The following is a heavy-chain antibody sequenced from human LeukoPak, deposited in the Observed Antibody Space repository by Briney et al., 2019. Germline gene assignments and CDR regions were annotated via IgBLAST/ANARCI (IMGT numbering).Heavy chain of an antibody. Sequence: SETLSLTCSVSGGSTSSYYWSWIRQPPGEGLEWIGRIFTSGIISGNTNYNPSLESRVTMSVDASKNQFSLKLTSVTAADTAIYYCARDRYYYDTSAYYSAFETWGQGTMVTVSS. CDR3: ARDRYYYDTSAYYSAFET. J-gene: IGHJ3*02. D-gene: IGHD3-22*01. CDR1: GGSTSSYY. CDR2: IFTSGIISGNT. V-gene: IGHV4-4*07.